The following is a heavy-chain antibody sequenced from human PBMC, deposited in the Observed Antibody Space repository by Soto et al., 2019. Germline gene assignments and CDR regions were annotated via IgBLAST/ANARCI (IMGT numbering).Heavy chain of an antibody. D-gene: IGHD3-22*01. V-gene: IGHV4-31*03. CDR3: ARDRYYYDSSGYLDYYYGMDV. Sequence: SETLSLTCTVSGGSISSGGYYWSWIRQHPGKGLEWIGYIYYSGSTYYNPSLKSRVTISVDTSKNQFSLKLSSVTAADTAVYYCARDRYYYDSSGYLDYYYGMDVWGQGTTVTVSS. J-gene: IGHJ6*02. CDR1: GGSISSGGYY. CDR2: IYYSGST.